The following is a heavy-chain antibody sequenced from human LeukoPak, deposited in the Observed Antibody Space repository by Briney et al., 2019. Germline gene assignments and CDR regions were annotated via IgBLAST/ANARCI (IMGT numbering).Heavy chain of an antibody. Sequence: TSETLSLTCTVSGGSISSSSYYWGWIRQPPGKGLEWIGSIYYSGSTYYNPSLKSRVTISVDTSKNQFSLKLSSVTAADTAVYYCARHEGSWYSRIVYYFDYWGQGTLVTVSS. D-gene: IGHD6-13*01. CDR2: IYYSGST. CDR3: ARHEGSWYSRIVYYFDY. CDR1: GGSISSSSYY. J-gene: IGHJ4*02. V-gene: IGHV4-39*01.